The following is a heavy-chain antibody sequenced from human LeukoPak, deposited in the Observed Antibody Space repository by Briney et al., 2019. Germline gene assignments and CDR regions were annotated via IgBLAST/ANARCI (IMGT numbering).Heavy chain of an antibody. Sequence: GGSLRLSCAASGFTFSGYSMNWVRQAPGKGLEWVSSISSSSSYIYYADSVKGRFTISRDNAKNSLYLQMNSLRAEDTAVYYCARDRITMVRGVPNYYYGMDVWGQGTTVTVSS. CDR3: ARDRITMVRGVPNYYYGMDV. CDR1: GFTFSGYS. CDR2: ISSSSSYI. D-gene: IGHD3-10*01. J-gene: IGHJ6*02. V-gene: IGHV3-21*01.